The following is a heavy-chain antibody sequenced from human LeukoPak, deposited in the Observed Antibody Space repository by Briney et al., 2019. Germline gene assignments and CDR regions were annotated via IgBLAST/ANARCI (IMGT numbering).Heavy chain of an antibody. V-gene: IGHV1-8*03. CDR3: ARDLFVAVDYYYYYMDV. J-gene: IGHJ6*03. Sequence: ASVKVSCKASGYTFTNYDINWVRQATGQGLEVMGWMNPNSGNTGYTQKFQGRVTITRNTSISTAYMELSSLRSEDTAVYYCARDLFVAVDYYYYYMDVWGKGTTVTVSS. CDR2: MNPNSGNT. CDR1: GYTFTNYD. D-gene: IGHD4-23*01.